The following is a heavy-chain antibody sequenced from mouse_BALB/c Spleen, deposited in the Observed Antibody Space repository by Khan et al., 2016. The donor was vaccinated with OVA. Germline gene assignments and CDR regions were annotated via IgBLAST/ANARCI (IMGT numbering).Heavy chain of an antibody. Sequence: EVELVESGGGLVKPGGSLKLSCAASGFTFSDYYMYWVRQTPEKRLKWVATISDGGIYTYSPDSVKGRFTISRDDAKNNLYLQMNSLKSEDTAMYYCARGFYGDPFAYWGQGTLVTVSA. CDR1: GFTFSDYY. V-gene: IGHV5-4*02. D-gene: IGHD2-13*01. CDR3: ARGFYGDPFAY. CDR2: ISDGGIYT. J-gene: IGHJ3*01.